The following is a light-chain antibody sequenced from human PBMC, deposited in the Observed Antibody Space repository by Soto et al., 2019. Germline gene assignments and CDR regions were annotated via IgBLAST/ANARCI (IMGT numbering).Light chain of an antibody. CDR1: QSVSSN. Sequence: GMKQSPATLSVSPRERATLSCRASQSVSSNLVWYQHRPGQAPRLLIYGASTRATDIPARFSGSGSGREFTLTISILQSDDYAVYYCQESNNLPRNFAGGTKVDIK. CDR3: QESNNLPRN. CDR2: GAS. J-gene: IGKJ4*01. V-gene: IGKV3-15*01.